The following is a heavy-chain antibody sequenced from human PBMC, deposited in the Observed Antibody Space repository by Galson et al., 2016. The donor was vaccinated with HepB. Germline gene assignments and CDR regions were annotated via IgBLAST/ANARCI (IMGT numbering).Heavy chain of an antibody. D-gene: IGHD3-10*01. CDR1: GYTFITYG. V-gene: IGHV1-18*04. CDR3: ARGGVAAMVTMVHSDY. CDR2: ISPYNGHT. J-gene: IGHJ4*02. Sequence: VKVSCKASGYTFITYGITWVRQAPGQGLQWMGWISPYNGHTNYAQKLQGRVTMTTDSSTTTAYMELRSLRFDDTAVYYCARGGVAAMVTMVHSDYWGQGTLITVSS.